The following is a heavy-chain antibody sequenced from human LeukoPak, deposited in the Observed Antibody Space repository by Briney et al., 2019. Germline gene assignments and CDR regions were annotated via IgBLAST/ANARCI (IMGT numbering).Heavy chain of an antibody. CDR1: GGSIRGHY. CDR3: ARGPYSSNYLQEYYFDP. Sequence: SETLSLTCSVSGGSIRGHYWIWIRQPPGKGLEGFGYIYYSGSTTYNPSLKSRATISVDTSKNQFSLRLNSVTAADTAMYYCARGPYSSNYLQEYYFDPWGQGTLVTVAS. V-gene: IGHV4-59*11. J-gene: IGHJ4*02. CDR2: IYYSGST. D-gene: IGHD6-13*01.